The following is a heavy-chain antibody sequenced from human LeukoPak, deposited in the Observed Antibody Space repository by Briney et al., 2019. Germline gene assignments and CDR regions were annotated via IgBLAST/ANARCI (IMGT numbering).Heavy chain of an antibody. CDR2: INQDGSEK. J-gene: IGHJ4*02. D-gene: IGHD3/OR15-3a*01. CDR1: GFSFSSYW. V-gene: IGHV3-7*01. Sequence: GGSLRLSCAGSGFSFSSYWMSWVRQAPGKGLEWVANINQDGSEKYYVDSVKGRFTISRDNAKNSLYLQTNSLRAEDTAVYYCARWTFDYWGQGTLVTVSS. CDR3: ARWTFDY.